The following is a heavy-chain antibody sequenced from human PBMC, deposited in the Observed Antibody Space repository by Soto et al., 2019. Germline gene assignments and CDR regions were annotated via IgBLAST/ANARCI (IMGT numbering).Heavy chain of an antibody. CDR1: GVSISSGNW. D-gene: IGHD3-22*01. Sequence: LSLTCDVSGVSISSGNWWSWVRQPPGKELEWIGEVYRDGSANYHPSLERRVTISVDTSKNQFSLRLSSVTAADTAIYYCARLIYDSRLNYLYFDSWGQGMLVTVSS. V-gene: IGHV4-4*02. J-gene: IGHJ4*02. CDR3: ARLIYDSRLNYLYFDS. CDR2: VYRDGSA.